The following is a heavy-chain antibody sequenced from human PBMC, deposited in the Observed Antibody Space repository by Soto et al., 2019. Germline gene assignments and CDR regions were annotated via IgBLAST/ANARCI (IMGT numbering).Heavy chain of an antibody. CDR2: IYYSGST. CDR3: ARLNPAAGAQISDH. D-gene: IGHD6-13*01. CDR1: GGAISSYY. J-gene: IGHJ4*02. V-gene: IGHV4-59*08. Sequence: QVQLQESGPGLVKPSETLSLTCTVSGGAISSYYWSWIRQPPGKGLEWIAYIYYSGSTNYNPSLKSRVAISVDTSKNQFSLKLNSVTAADTAVYYCARLNPAAGAQISDHWGQGTLVTVSS.